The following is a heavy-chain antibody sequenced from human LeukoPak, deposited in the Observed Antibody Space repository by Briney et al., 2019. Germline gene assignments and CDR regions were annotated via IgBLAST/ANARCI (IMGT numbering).Heavy chain of an antibody. D-gene: IGHD3-22*01. V-gene: IGHV3-23*01. Sequence: QSGGSLRLSCAASGFTFSSYAMSWVRQAPGKGLEWVSAISGSGGSTYYADSVKGRFTISRDNSKNTLYLQMNSLRAEDTAVYYCAKCGSYYDSSGYTFDYWGQGTLVTVSS. CDR2: ISGSGGST. J-gene: IGHJ4*02. CDR3: AKCGSYYDSSGYTFDY. CDR1: GFTFSSYA.